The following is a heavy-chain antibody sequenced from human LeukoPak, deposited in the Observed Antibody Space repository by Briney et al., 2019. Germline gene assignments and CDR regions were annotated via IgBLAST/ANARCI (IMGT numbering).Heavy chain of an antibody. D-gene: IGHD2-15*01. J-gene: IGHJ4*02. Sequence: SQTLSLTCTVSGGSISTGGYYWSWIRQHPGKGLEWIGYIYYSGSTSYNPSLKSRITMSVDTSKNQFSLKLTSVTAADTAVYYCARDHYPCCSTDYWGQGTLVTVSS. CDR1: GGSISTGGYY. CDR3: ARDHYPCCSTDY. V-gene: IGHV4-31*03. CDR2: IYYSGST.